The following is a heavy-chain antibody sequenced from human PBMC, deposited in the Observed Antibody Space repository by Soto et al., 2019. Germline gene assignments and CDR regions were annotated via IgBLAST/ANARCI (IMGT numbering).Heavy chain of an antibody. V-gene: IGHV3-30-3*01. Sequence: QVQLVESGGGVVQPGRSLRLSCVASEFPFSTSSMHWVRQAPGKGLEWVAVISYDGNNENYADSVKGRFTIYRDNSNNTLHLQMRPLRPEDTAVYYCASLAFELWGRGTLVTVSS. D-gene: IGHD3-16*01. CDR3: ASLAFEL. J-gene: IGHJ2*01. CDR1: EFPFSTSS. CDR2: ISYDGNNE.